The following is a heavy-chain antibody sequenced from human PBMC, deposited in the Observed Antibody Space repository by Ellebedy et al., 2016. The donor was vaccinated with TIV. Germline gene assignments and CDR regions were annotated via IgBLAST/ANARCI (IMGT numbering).Heavy chain of an antibody. Sequence: GESLKIPCAASGLTFSSHAMSWVRPAPGKGLEWVAHINPDGSAEYYVDSVKGRFTISRDNAKRSLFLQMNSLRVDDTAVYYCVTWGQSYGRWGQGSLVTISS. J-gene: IGHJ4*02. D-gene: IGHD3-16*01. CDR3: VTWGQSYGR. CDR2: INPDGSAE. CDR1: GLTFSSHA. V-gene: IGHV3-7*03.